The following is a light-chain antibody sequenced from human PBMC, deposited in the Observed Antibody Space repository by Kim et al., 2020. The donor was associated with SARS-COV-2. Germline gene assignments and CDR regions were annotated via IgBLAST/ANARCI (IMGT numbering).Light chain of an antibody. J-gene: IGKJ5*01. V-gene: IGKV3-11*01. CDR1: HSSGNS. CDR3: QQRSSWPPT. Sequence: LSPGERATLSCRASHSSGNSLAWYQKKPGQTPRLLIHDASNGATDIPARFSGSGSGTDFTLTISSLEPEDFAVYFCQQRSSWPPTFGQGTRLEIK. CDR2: DAS.